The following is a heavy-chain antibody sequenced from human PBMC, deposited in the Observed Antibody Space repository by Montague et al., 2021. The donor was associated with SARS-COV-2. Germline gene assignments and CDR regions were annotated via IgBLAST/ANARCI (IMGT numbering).Heavy chain of an antibody. Sequence: SLRLSCAASGFTFSSYNMNWFRQAPGKGLEWVSYISSSSSTIYYADSVKGRFTISRDNAKDSLYLQMNSLRDEDTAVFYCARVVGPTSYYYYGMDVWGQGTTVTVSS. D-gene: IGHD1-26*01. J-gene: IGHJ6*02. CDR3: ARVVGPTSYYYYGMDV. V-gene: IGHV3-48*02. CDR1: GFTFSSYN. CDR2: ISSSSSTI.